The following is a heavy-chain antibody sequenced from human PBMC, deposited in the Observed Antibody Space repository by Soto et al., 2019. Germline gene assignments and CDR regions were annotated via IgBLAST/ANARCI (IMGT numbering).Heavy chain of an antibody. D-gene: IGHD6-13*01. CDR3: ARGPRFFGASSPNWFDP. CDR1: GDSVSSNSAA. Sequence: SQTLSLTCAVSGDSVSSNSAAWNWIRQSPSRGLEWLGRTYYRSKWYNDYAVSVKSRITINPDTSKKQFSLQLNSVTPEDTAVYYCARGPRFFGASSPNWFDPWGQGTLVTVSS. CDR2: TYYRSKWYN. J-gene: IGHJ5*02. V-gene: IGHV6-1*01.